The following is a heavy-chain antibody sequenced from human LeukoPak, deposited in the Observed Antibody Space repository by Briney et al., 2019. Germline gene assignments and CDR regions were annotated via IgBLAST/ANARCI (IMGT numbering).Heavy chain of an antibody. V-gene: IGHV3-23*01. Sequence: PGGSLRLSCAATGFTFSSYGMSWVRQAPGKGLEWVSAISGSGGSTYYADSVKGRFTISRDNSKNTLYLQMNSLRAEDTAVYYCAKDRASGGSYYRRFDYWGQGTLVTVSS. CDR3: AKDRASGGSYYRRFDY. CDR2: ISGSGGST. J-gene: IGHJ4*02. CDR1: GFTFSSYG. D-gene: IGHD1-26*01.